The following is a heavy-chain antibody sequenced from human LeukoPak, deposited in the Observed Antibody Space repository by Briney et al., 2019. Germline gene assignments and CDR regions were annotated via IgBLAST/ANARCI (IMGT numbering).Heavy chain of an antibody. CDR1: GCTFTSYA. CDR3: ARVSDDSGWNFDY. V-gene: IGHV1-3*01. Sequence: ASVKVSCKASGCTFTSYAIHWVRQAPGQRLEWMGWINAGTGNRKYSQKFQDRVTITRETSATTAYMELSSLTSEDTAVYYCARVSDDSGWNFDYWGQGTLVTVSS. D-gene: IGHD6-19*01. CDR2: INAGTGNR. J-gene: IGHJ4*02.